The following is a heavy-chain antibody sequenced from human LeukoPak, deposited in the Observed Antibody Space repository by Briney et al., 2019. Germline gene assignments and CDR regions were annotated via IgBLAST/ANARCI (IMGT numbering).Heavy chain of an antibody. CDR2: IYYSEDT. CDR3: ARTFSESYYYYGMDV. J-gene: IGHJ6*02. Sequence: SETLSLTCTVSSGSISSYYRSWIRQPPGKGLEWIGYIYYSEDTNYNPSLKSRVTISVETSKNQFSLKLSSVTAADTAVYYCARTFSESYYYYGMDVWGQGTTVTVSS. CDR1: SGSISSYY. V-gene: IGHV4-59*01. D-gene: IGHD1-26*01.